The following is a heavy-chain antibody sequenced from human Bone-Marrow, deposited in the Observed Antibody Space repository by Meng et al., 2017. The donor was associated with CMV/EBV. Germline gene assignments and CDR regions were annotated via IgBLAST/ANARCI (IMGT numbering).Heavy chain of an antibody. V-gene: IGHV4-39*07. Sequence: SETLSLTCNVSGGSISGSSYYWGWIRQPPGKGLEWVGNIYYSGTTYYNPSPFLKSRVTISIDTSKNQFSLKLSSVTAGDTAVYYCARSDYSNLYYGMDVGGQGTTVTVSS. CDR1: GGSISGSSYY. CDR2: IYYSGTT. J-gene: IGHJ6*02. CDR3: ARSDYSNLYYGMDV. D-gene: IGHD4-11*01.